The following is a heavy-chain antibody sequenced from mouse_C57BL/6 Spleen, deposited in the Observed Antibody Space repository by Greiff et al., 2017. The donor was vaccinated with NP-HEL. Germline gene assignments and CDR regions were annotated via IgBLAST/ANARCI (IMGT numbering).Heavy chain of an antibody. Sequence: QVQLQQPGAELVRPGSSVKLSCKASGYTFTSYWMDWVKQRPGQGLEWIGNIYPSDSETHYNQKFKDKATLTVDKSSSTAYMQLSSLTSEDSAVYYCARGDGYLDYWGQRTSVTVSS. CDR2: IYPSDSET. J-gene: IGHJ4*01. D-gene: IGHD2-3*01. CDR3: ARGDGYLDY. CDR1: GYTFTSYW. V-gene: IGHV1-61*01.